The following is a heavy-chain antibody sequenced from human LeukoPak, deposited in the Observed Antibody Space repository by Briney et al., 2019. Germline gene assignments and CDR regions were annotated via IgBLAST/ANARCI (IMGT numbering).Heavy chain of an antibody. D-gene: IGHD2-15*01. V-gene: IGHV3-21*06. CDR1: GFTFSSYA. CDR2: ISGSTIYI. Sequence: PGGSLRLSCAASGFTFSSYAMSWVRQAPGKGLEWVSTISGSTIYIYYADSVKGRFTISRDNAKNSLSLQMNSLRAEDTAVYYCARVRCSRGTCYLDYWGQGTLVTVSS. CDR3: ARVRCSRGTCYLDY. J-gene: IGHJ4*02.